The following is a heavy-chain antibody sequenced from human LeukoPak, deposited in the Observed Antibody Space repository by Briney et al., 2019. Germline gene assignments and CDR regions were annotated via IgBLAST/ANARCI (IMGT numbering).Heavy chain of an antibody. CDR2: IRYDGSNK. V-gene: IGHV3-30*02. CDR1: GFTFSSYG. J-gene: IGHJ3*02. D-gene: IGHD3-22*01. Sequence: PGGSLRLSCAASGFTFSSYGMHWVRQAPGKGLEWVAFIRYDGSNKYYADSVKGRFTISRDNSKNTLYLQMNSLRAEDTAVYYCAKDGRDDSSGYYRHDAFDIWGQGTMVTVSS. CDR3: AKDGRDDSSGYYRHDAFDI.